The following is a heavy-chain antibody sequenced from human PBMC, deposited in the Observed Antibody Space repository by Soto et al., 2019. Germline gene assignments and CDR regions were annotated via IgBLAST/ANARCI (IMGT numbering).Heavy chain of an antibody. V-gene: IGHV4-30-4*01. J-gene: IGHJ4*02. CDR3: ARVDSSSWNWVLDY. CDR1: GGSVSSGDYY. D-gene: IGHD6-13*01. Sequence: QVQLQESGPGLVNPSETLSLTCTVSGGSVSSGDYYLSWIRQPPGKGLEWIGNIYHSGNTYYNPSLKSRVIISVDTSKNQFSLKLTSVTAADTAVYYCARVDSSSWNWVLDYWGRGTLVAVSS. CDR2: IYHSGNT.